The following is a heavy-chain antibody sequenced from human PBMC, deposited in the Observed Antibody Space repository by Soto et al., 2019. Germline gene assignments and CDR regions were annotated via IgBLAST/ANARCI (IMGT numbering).Heavy chain of an antibody. CDR3: ARQRGYSYNWCDP. D-gene: IGHD5-18*01. Sequence: QVQLVQSGAEVKKPGASVKVSCKASGYTFSSYDINWVRQATGQGLEWMGWMNPNSGKTGYAQKFQGSVTMTRNTSIITAYMERSSLRSEATAVYYCARQRGYSYNWCDPWGQGTLVTVSS. V-gene: IGHV1-8*01. CDR1: GYTFSSYD. CDR2: MNPNSGKT. J-gene: IGHJ5*02.